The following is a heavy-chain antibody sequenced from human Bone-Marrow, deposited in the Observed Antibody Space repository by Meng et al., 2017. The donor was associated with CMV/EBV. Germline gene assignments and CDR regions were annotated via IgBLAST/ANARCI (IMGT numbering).Heavy chain of an antibody. CDR3: ARNFGYYSSIDY. CDR1: GDNVSNNNAS. J-gene: IGHJ4*02. Sequence: SETLSLTCAISGDNVSNNNASWNWIRQSPSRGLEWLGRTYQRSRWYNDYAVSVRSRISINADTSKNQFSLQVNSVTPEDTAVYYCARNFGYYSSIDYWAQGTLVTVSS. CDR2: TYQRSRWYN. V-gene: IGHV6-1*01. D-gene: IGHD3-22*01.